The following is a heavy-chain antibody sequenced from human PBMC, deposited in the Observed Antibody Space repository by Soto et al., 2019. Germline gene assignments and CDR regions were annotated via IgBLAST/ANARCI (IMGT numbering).Heavy chain of an antibody. CDR3: AHRESSMATRYWYFDL. CDR2: IYWDDDK. CDR1: GFSLSTSGVG. D-gene: IGHD3-10*01. Sequence: ASGPTLVNPTQTLTLTCTFSGFSLSTSGVGVGWIRQPPGKALEWLALIYWDDDKRYSPSLKSRLTITKDTSKNQVVLTMTNMDPVDTATYYCAHRESSMATRYWYFDLWGRGTLVTVSS. V-gene: IGHV2-5*02. J-gene: IGHJ2*01.